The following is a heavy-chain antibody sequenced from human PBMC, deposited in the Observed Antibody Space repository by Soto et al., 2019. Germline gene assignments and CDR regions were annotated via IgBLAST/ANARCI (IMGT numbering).Heavy chain of an antibody. CDR3: AREQVPTLDYYGMDV. CDR1: GGSISSVDYY. Sequence: QVQLQESAPGLVKPSQTLSLTCTVSGGSISSVDYYWNWIRQLPGKGLEWIGYIYHTGSTYYNPSLKSRLLILVDTSKNQCSLRLTALTAADTAVYYCAREQVPTLDYYGMDVWGQGTTVTVSS. V-gene: IGHV4-31*03. J-gene: IGHJ6*02. CDR2: IYHTGST.